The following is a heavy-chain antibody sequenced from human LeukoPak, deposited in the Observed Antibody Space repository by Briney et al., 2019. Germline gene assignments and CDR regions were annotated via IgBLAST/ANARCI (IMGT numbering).Heavy chain of an antibody. D-gene: IGHD5-24*01. CDR3: ATEMATIVLDY. Sequence: ASVKVACKVSGHTLSELSMHWVRQAPGKGLEWMGGFDPENDERIYAQKFRGRVTMTEDTSTDTAYMELSSLRSEDTAVYYCATEMATIVLDYWGQGTLVPVSS. V-gene: IGHV1-24*01. CDR2: FDPENDER. CDR1: GHTLSELS. J-gene: IGHJ4*02.